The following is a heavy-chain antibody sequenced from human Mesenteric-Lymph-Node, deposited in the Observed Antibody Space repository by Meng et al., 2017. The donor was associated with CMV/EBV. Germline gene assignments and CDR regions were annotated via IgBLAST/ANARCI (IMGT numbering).Heavy chain of an antibody. V-gene: IGHV1-3*02. J-gene: IGHJ5*02. Sequence: ASVKVSCKASGYTFTSYAMHWVRQAPGQRLEWMGWSNAGNGNTKYSQEFQGRVTMTKNTSISTAYMELRSLTSDDTAVYYCARGHFDFWRHYSEFDPWGQGTLVTVSS. CDR3: ARGHFDFWRHYSEFDP. D-gene: IGHD3-3*01. CDR1: GYTFTSYA. CDR2: SNAGNGNT.